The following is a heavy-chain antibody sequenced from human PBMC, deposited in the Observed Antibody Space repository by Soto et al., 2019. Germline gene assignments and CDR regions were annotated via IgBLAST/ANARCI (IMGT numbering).Heavy chain of an antibody. CDR3: ATLMVVVPAANYFDY. V-gene: IGHV1-24*01. CDR2: FDPEDGET. J-gene: IGHJ4*02. CDR1: GYTLTELS. Sequence: ASVKVSCKVSGYTLTELSMHWVRQAPGKGLEWMGGFDPEDGETIYAQKFQGRVTMTEDTSTDTAYMELSSLRSEDTAVYYCATLMVVVPAANYFDYWGQGTLVTVSS. D-gene: IGHD2-2*01.